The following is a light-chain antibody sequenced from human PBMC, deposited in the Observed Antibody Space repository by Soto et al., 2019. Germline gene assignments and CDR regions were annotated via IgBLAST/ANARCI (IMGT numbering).Light chain of an antibody. CDR1: SSDVGSYNY. CDR3: RSYTSSSTL. J-gene: IGLJ1*01. CDR2: EVS. V-gene: IGLV2-14*01. Sequence: QSVLTQPASVSGSPGQSVTISCTGTSSDVGSYNYVSWYQQHPGKAPKLMIYEVSDRPSGISSRFSGSKSGNTASLTIPGLQTEDEADYYRRSYTSSSTLFGTGPKVTVL.